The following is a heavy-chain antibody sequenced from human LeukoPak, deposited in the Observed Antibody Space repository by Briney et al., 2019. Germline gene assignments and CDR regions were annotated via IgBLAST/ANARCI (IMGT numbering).Heavy chain of an antibody. J-gene: IGHJ4*02. CDR1: GFTFRNYA. CDR3: ARGVRDY. V-gene: IGHV3-74*01. CDR2: INTDGSIT. Sequence: PGGSLRLSCAASGFTFRNYAMSWVRQAPGKGLVWVSRINTDGSITSYADSVKGRFTISRDNAKNTLYLQMNSLRVEDTAVYYCARGVRDYWGQGTLVTVSS.